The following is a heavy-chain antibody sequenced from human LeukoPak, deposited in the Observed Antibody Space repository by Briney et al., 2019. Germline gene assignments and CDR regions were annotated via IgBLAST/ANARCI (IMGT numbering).Heavy chain of an antibody. D-gene: IGHD3-16*01. Sequence: GGSLRLSCAASGFTFSSHWMSWVRQAPGKGLEWVANIKQDGSEKYYVDSVKGRFTISRDNAKNSLYLQMNSLRGEDTAVYYCARGWGHFDYWGQGTLVTVSS. CDR3: ARGWGHFDY. J-gene: IGHJ4*02. CDR1: GFTFSSHW. V-gene: IGHV3-7*01. CDR2: IKQDGSEK.